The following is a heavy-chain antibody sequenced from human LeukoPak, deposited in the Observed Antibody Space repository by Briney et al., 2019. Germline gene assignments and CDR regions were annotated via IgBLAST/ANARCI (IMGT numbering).Heavy chain of an antibody. CDR3: ARWYSSGWYGYYFDY. CDR2: IKQDGSEK. J-gene: IGHJ4*02. V-gene: IGHV3-7*01. Sequence: GGSLRLSCAASGFTFSSYWMSWVRQAPGKGLEWVANIKQDGSEKYYVDSVKGRFTISRDNAKNSLYLQMNSLRAEDTAVYYCARWYSSGWYGYYFDYWGQGTLVTVSS. D-gene: IGHD6-19*01. CDR1: GFTFSSYW.